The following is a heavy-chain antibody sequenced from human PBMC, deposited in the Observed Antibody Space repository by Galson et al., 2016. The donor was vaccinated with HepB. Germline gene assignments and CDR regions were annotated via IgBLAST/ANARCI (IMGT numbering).Heavy chain of an antibody. Sequence: SLRLSCAVSGFTVSNNYMTWVRQAPGKGPEWVALIYSIGTTAYADSVKGRFTISGDNSRNTLNLEMKSLRADDTAVYYCARKSDTYRYDGDFWGQGTLVTVSS. CDR1: GFTVSNNY. J-gene: IGHJ4*02. V-gene: IGHV3-53*01. CDR2: IYSIGTT. D-gene: IGHD3-16*02. CDR3: ARKSDTYRYDGDF.